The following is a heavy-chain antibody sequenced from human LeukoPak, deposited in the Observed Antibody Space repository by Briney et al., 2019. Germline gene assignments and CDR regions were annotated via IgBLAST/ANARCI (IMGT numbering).Heavy chain of an antibody. J-gene: IGHJ6*03. Sequence: GGSLTLSCATSGFTFRSNWMHWVRQGPGRGLMWVSRISHDGSIIDYADSLKGRFTISRDNAKDTLYLQMNSLRGDDAAVYYCVREVVLNTGGLYFYYMDVWGKGTAVTVSS. D-gene: IGHD3-22*01. CDR3: VREVVLNTGGLYFYYMDV. CDR1: GFTFRSNW. V-gene: IGHV3-74*01. CDR2: ISHDGSII.